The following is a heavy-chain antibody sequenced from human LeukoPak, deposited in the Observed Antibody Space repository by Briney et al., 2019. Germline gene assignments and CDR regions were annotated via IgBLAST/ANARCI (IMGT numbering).Heavy chain of an antibody. CDR3: ARLITTPTPMDV. CDR1: GFTFSSYS. J-gene: IGHJ6*02. V-gene: IGHV3-21*01. D-gene: IGHD3-22*01. Sequence: GGSLRLSCAASGFTFSSYSMNWVRQAPGKGLEWVSSISSSSSYIYYADSVKGRFTISRDNAKNSLYLQMNSLRDEDTAVYYCARLITTPTPMDVWGQGTTVTVSS. CDR2: ISSSSSYI.